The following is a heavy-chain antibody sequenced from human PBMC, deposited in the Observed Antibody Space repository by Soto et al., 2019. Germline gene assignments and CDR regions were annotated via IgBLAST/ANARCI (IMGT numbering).Heavy chain of an antibody. CDR2: FDPEDGQT. CDR1: GYTLSELS. D-gene: IGHD3-22*01. J-gene: IGHJ4*02. Sequence: QVQLVQSGAAVKKPGASVKVSCKVSGYTLSELSMHWVRQAPGKGLEWMGRFDPEDGQTIYAQKFQGRVTMTGDTSADPVYKELSSLRYEDTAIYYCTRDHYDSSGYYRFDYWGQGTPVTVSS. V-gene: IGHV1-24*01. CDR3: TRDHYDSSGYYRFDY.